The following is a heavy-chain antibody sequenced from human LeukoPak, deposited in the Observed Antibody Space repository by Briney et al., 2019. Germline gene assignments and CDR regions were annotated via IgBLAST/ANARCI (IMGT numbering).Heavy chain of an antibody. J-gene: IGHJ4*02. CDR1: GYTFTSYG. CDR2: ISAYNGNT. V-gene: IGHV1-18*01. CDR3: ARLNYHEAAGPDLLDY. D-gene: IGHD6-13*01. Sequence: EASVKVSCKASGYTFTSYGISWVRQAPGQGLEWMGWISAYNGNTNYAQKLQGRVTMTTDTSTSTAYMELRSLRSDDTAVYYCARLNYHEAAGPDLLDYWGRGTLVTVSS.